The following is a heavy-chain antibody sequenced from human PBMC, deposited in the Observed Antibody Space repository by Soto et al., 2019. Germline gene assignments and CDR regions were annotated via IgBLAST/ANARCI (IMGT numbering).Heavy chain of an antibody. CDR3: ASGGRSGDY. J-gene: IGHJ4*02. V-gene: IGHV3-7*01. Sequence: EVQLVESGGGLVQPGGSLRLSCAASGFTFSSYWMSWVRQAPGKGLEWVANIKQDGSEKYYVDSVKGRFTISRDNAKHSMYLQKNSLRAEDTAVYYCASGGRSGDYWGQGTLVTVSS. D-gene: IGHD2-15*01. CDR2: IKQDGSEK. CDR1: GFTFSSYW.